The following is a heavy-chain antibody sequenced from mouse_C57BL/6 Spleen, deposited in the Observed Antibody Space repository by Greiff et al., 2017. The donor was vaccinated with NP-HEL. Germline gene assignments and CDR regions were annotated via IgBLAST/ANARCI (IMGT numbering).Heavy chain of an antibody. CDR3: ARRDAGNWFAY. CDR1: GFTFSDYG. CDR2: ISSGSSTI. D-gene: IGHD3-3*01. Sequence: VQLQQSGGGLVKPGGSLKLSCAASGFTFSDYGMHWVRQAPEKGLEWVAYISSGSSTIYYADTVKGRFTISRDNAKNTLFLQMTSLRSEDTAMYYCARRDAGNWFAYWGQGTLVTVSA. J-gene: IGHJ3*01. V-gene: IGHV5-17*01.